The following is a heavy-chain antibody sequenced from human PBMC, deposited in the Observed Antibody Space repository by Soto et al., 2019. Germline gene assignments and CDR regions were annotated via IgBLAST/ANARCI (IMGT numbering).Heavy chain of an antibody. J-gene: IGHJ3*02. Sequence: SETLSLTCTVSGGSISSYYWSWIRQPPGKGLEWIGYIYYSGSTNYNPSLKSRVTISVDTSKNQFSLKLSSVTAADTAVYYCARDRYYYDSSGYRHDALDIWGQGTMVTVSS. D-gene: IGHD3-22*01. CDR3: ARDRYYYDSSGYRHDALDI. CDR1: GGSISSYY. V-gene: IGHV4-59*01. CDR2: IYYSGST.